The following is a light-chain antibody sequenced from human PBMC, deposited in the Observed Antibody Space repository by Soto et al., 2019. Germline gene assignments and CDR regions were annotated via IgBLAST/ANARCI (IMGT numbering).Light chain of an antibody. V-gene: IGKV1-5*03. Sequence: DIQMTQSPSTLSASVGGRVTVTCRASQSISSWLAWYQQKPGKAPTLLIYKASTLQSGVPSRFSGSGSGTEFTLTISSLEPEDFATYYCQQYETYSVTFGQGTKVDIK. J-gene: IGKJ1*01. CDR1: QSISSW. CDR2: KAS. CDR3: QQYETYSVT.